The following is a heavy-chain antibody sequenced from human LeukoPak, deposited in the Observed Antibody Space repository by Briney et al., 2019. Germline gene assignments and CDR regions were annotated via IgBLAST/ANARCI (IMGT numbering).Heavy chain of an antibody. CDR2: IIPIFGTA. CDR1: GGTFSSYA. D-gene: IGHD5-24*01. J-gene: IGHJ4*02. CDR3: ARDGLPDGYSTKGDY. Sequence: SVKVSCKASGGTFSSYAISWVQQAPGQGLEWMGRIIPIFGTANYAQKFQGRVTITTDESTSTAYMELSSLRSEDTAVYYCARDGLPDGYSTKGDYWGQGTLVTVSS. V-gene: IGHV1-69*05.